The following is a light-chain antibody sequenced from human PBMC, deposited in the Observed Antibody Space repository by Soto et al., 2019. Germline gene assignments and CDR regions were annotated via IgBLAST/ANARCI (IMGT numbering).Light chain of an antibody. V-gene: IGLV2-14*01. CDR3: TSYTSSNPLV. J-gene: IGLJ2*01. CDR2: DVS. CDR1: SSDVGSYNY. Sequence: QSALTQPASVSGSPGQSITISCTGTSSDVGSYNYVSWYQQNPGKAPKLIIHDVSNRPSGVSNRFSGSKSGNTASLTISGLQDEDADNYCSTSYTSSNPLVFGGGTKLTVL.